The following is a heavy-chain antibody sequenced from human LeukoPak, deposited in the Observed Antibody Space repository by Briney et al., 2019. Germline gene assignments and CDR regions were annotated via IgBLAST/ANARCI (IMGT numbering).Heavy chain of an antibody. Sequence: SETLSLTCTVSGGSISSYYWSWLRQPPGKGLEWIGFIYYSGSTHYKSSLKSRVTISVDTSRNQFSLRLSSVTAADTAVCYCARHSGSSPHYFDYWGQGTLVTVSS. CDR3: ARHSGSSPHYFDY. D-gene: IGHD1-26*01. V-gene: IGHV4-59*08. CDR1: GGSISSYY. CDR2: IYYSGST. J-gene: IGHJ4*02.